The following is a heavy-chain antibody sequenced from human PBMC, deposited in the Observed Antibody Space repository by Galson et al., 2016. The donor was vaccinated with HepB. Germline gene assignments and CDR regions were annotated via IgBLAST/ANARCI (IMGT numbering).Heavy chain of an antibody. V-gene: IGHV3-30*04. CDR2: ISSDGSNE. D-gene: IGHD5-24*01. Sequence: SLRLSCAASGYIFRTYPMHWVRQAPGKGLEWVAVISSDGSNEWYADSVKGRFTISRDNSQNTLSLQTCSLRPEDTAAYYCAREAERWNYLDYWGQGALVTVSS. CDR3: AREAERWNYLDY. J-gene: IGHJ4*02. CDR1: GYIFRTYP.